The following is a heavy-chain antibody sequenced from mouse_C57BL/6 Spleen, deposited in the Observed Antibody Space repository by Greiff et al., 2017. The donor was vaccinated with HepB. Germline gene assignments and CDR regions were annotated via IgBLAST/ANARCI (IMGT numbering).Heavy chain of an antibody. CDR3: TTRGVYYGPFAY. Sequence: EVQLQQSGAELVRPGASVKLSCTASGFNIKDDYMHWVKQRPEQGLEWIGWIDPENGDTEYASKFQGKATITADTSSNTAYLQLSSLTSEDTAVYYCTTRGVYYGPFAYWGQGTLVTVSA. D-gene: IGHD1-1*01. CDR1: GFNIKDDY. V-gene: IGHV14-4*01. CDR2: IDPENGDT. J-gene: IGHJ3*01.